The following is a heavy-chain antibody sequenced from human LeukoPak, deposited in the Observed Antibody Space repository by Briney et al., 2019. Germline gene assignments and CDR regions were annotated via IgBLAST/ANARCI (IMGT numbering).Heavy chain of an antibody. D-gene: IGHD3-10*01. CDR1: GFTVSSNY. J-gene: IGHJ4*02. Sequence: GSLRLSCAASGFTVSSNYMSWVRQAPGQGLEWVSVIYSGGSTSYADSATGRFTISTDNSKSTLYIQMNSLRAEDTAVYYCARAKPKNMVRGLIMRRESRYYFDYWGQGTLVTVSS. CDR2: IYSGGST. V-gene: IGHV3-53*01. CDR3: ARAKPKNMVRGLIMRRESRYYFDY.